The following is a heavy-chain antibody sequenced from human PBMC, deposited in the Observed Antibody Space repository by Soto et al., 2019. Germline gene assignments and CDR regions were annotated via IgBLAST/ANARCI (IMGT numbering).Heavy chain of an antibody. V-gene: IGHV1-8*02. CDR3: GRGPSPRAPAGGTPYYFAMDV. J-gene: IGHJ6*02. Sequence: QVQLVQSGAEVKQSGASVKVSCKASGYDFTAYDINWVRQASGQGLEWMGWMNPINGATGSARTIKGRVSMTRNTATGTAYLELNSLRSDDTAVYYCGRGPSPRAPAGGTPYYFAMDVWGQGTTVTVSS. CDR1: GYDFTAYD. D-gene: IGHD2-15*01. CDR2: MNPINGAT.